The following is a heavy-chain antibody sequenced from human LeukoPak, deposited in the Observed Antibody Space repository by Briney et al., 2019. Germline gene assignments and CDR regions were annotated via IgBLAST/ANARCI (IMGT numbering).Heavy chain of an antibody. D-gene: IGHD3-22*01. J-gene: IGHJ4*02. V-gene: IGHV4-59*08. Sequence: SETLSLTCTVSGGTISSYYWSWIRQPPRKGLEWVGYIYYSGRTNYNHSLKRGVTISEDKSKKQFSLKLSSVTAADTAVYYCARHKGYYYDSSGYYYFDYWGQGTLVTVSS. CDR1: GGTISSYY. CDR2: IYYSGRT. CDR3: ARHKGYYYDSSGYYYFDY.